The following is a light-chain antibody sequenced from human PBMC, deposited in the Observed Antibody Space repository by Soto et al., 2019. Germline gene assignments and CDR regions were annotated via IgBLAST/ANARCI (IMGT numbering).Light chain of an antibody. Sequence: EIVLTQSPGTLSLSPGERATLSCRASQSVSRNYLAWYQQKPGRAPRLLIYNASTRAIDIPARFSGGGSGTEFTLTLSSLQSEDFAVYYCQQYDDWPITFGQGTRLEIK. J-gene: IGKJ5*01. CDR2: NAS. CDR1: QSVSRN. CDR3: QQYDDWPIT. V-gene: IGKV3-15*01.